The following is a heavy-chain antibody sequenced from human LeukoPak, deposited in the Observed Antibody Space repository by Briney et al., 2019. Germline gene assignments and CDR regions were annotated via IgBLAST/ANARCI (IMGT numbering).Heavy chain of an antibody. CDR1: GGSISSYY. CDR2: IYYSGST. J-gene: IGHJ4*02. CDR3: ARVEGTTGEPQSEYYFDY. D-gene: IGHD4-11*01. Sequence: PSETLSLTCTVSGGSISSYYWSWIRQPPGKGLEWIGYIYYSGSTNYNPSLKSRVTISVDTSKNQFSLKLSSVTAADTAVYYCARVEGTTGEPQSEYYFDYWGQGTLVTVSS. V-gene: IGHV4-59*01.